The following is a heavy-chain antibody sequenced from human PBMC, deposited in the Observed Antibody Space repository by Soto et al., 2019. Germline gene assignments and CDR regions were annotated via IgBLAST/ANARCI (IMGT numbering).Heavy chain of an antibody. CDR1: GYTFTSYG. CDR3: ARGPSVPHCSGRVCDAFDI. CDR2: ISAYNGNT. V-gene: IGHV1-18*01. Sequence: QVQLVQSGAEVKKPGASVKVSCKACGYTFTSYGISWVRQAPGQGLEWMGWISAYNGNTNYAQKLQGRVTMTTDTSTSTAYMELRSLRSDDTAVYYCARGPSVPHCSGRVCDAFDIWGQGTMVTVSS. J-gene: IGHJ3*02. D-gene: IGHD2-15*01.